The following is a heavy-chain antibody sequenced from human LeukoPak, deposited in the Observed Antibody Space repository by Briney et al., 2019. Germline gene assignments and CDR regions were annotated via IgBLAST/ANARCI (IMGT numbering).Heavy chain of an antibody. CDR3: AVNLAYCGGDCYPFDAFDI. Sequence: ASVRVSGKPSGYTFTRYYMYWVRQAPGHGLEWMGWINPNSGGTNYAQKFQGRVIMTRDTSISTAYMELSRLRSDDTAVYYCAVNLAYCGGDCYPFDAFDIWGQGTMVTVSS. CDR1: GYTFTRYY. V-gene: IGHV1-2*02. CDR2: INPNSGGT. J-gene: IGHJ3*02. D-gene: IGHD2-21*02.